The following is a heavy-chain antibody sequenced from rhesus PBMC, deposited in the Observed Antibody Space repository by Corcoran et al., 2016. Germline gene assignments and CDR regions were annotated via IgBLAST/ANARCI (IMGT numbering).Heavy chain of an antibody. CDR1: GFTFGTSY. CDR2: INIGGNST. CDR3: ARSNDLDY. V-gene: IGHV3S25*01. D-gene: IGHD4-29*01. J-gene: IGHJ4*01. Sequence: EVQLVESGGGLVQPGGSMRRSCAGCGFTFGTSYLYVVSRAPGKWLERFSVINIGGNSTYYADSVKGRFTISRDNSNNILSLQMNSLRTEDTAVYYCARSNDLDYWGQGVLVTVSS.